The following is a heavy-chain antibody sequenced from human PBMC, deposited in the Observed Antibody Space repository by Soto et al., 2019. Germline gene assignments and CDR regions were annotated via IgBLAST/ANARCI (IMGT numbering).Heavy chain of an antibody. V-gene: IGHV4-61*01. CDR3: ARTLPSDCSDS. J-gene: IGHJ4*02. CDR1: GGSVNLGCYS. CDR2: IYDSGST. Sequence: SWSPELSFAVCGGSVNLGCYSWSWLRQPPGKGLEWIAYIYDSGSTNYNPSLRSRVTISVDTPKNQFSLELTSVTAADTAVYFCARTLPSDCSDSWGQGNLVTVSS. D-gene: IGHD6-19*01.